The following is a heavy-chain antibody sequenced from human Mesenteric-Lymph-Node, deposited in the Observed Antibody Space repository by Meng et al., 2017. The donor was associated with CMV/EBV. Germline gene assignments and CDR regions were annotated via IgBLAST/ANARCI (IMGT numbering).Heavy chain of an antibody. J-gene: IGHJ4*02. CDR3: AVSADTPMVHY. CDR1: GFSVSDYY. Sequence: LSLTCAASGFSVSDYYMSWIRQAPGKGLEWVSYIGNSGGSIYYVDSVKGRFTISRDNAKNSLYLQMNFLRAEDTAIYYCAVSADTPMVHYWGQGTLVTVSS. CDR2: IGNSGGSI. D-gene: IGHD5-18*01. V-gene: IGHV3-11*01.